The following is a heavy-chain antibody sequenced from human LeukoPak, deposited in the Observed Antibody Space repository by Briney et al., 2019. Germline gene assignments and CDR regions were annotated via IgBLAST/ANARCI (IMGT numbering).Heavy chain of an antibody. D-gene: IGHD6-25*01. V-gene: IGHV3-15*01. Sequence: PGGSVTLYCAASRFTFSNGWMRWVRQARGEGGEWVGRIKSKNDGGQPDHPAPVKGRFPIQRDDSNNTLYLQLNSLKPEDTAVYYCTTDQRIDYWGQGTLVTVSP. CDR1: RFTFSNGW. CDR3: TTDQRIDY. CDR2: IKSKNDGGQP. J-gene: IGHJ4*02.